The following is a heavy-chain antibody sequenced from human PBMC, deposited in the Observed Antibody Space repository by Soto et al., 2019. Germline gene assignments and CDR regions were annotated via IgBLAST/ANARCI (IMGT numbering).Heavy chain of an antibody. V-gene: IGHV3-33*01. CDR2: IWYDGSNK. D-gene: IGHD2-15*01. J-gene: IGHJ6*02. Sequence: GGSLRLSCAASGFTFSSYGMHWVRQAPGKGLEWVAVIWYDGSNKYYADSVKGRFTISRDNSKNTLYLQMNSLRAEDTAVYYCAREVIDEECSGGSCYYYYYGMDVWGQGTTVTVSS. CDR1: GFTFSSYG. CDR3: AREVIDEECSGGSCYYYYYGMDV.